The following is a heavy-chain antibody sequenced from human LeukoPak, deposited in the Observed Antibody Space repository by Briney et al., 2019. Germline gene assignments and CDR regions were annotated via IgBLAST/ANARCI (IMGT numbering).Heavy chain of an antibody. Sequence: GGSLRLSCAASGFTFSSYWMSWVRQAPGKGLEWVANIKQDGSEKYYVDSVKGRFTISRDNAKNSLYLQMNSLRAEDTAVYYCARSSAGSWYVWSDYWGQGTLVTVSS. J-gene: IGHJ4*02. CDR3: ARSSAGSWYVWSDY. CDR2: IKQDGSEK. D-gene: IGHD6-13*01. CDR1: GFTFSSYW. V-gene: IGHV3-7*01.